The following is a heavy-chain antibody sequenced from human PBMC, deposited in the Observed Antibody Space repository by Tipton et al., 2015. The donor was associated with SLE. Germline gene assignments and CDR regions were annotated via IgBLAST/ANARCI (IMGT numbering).Heavy chain of an antibody. D-gene: IGHD3-10*01. CDR1: GGSISNSRYS. CDR2: FYYSGST. CDR3: ARQDYNSVFDY. Sequence: LRLSCTVSGGSISNSRYSWAWIRQSPGKGLEWIGSFYYSGSTYYSPSLESRVTISELKSQNQFSLRLNSVTAADTAVYYCARQDYNSVFDYWGQGILVTVSP. V-gene: IGHV4-39*01. J-gene: IGHJ4*02.